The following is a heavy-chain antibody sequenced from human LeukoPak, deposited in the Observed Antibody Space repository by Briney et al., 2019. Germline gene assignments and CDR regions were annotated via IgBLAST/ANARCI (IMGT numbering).Heavy chain of an antibody. CDR2: FDPEDGET. J-gene: IGHJ6*02. D-gene: IGHD3-3*01. CDR1: GYTLTELS. CDR3: ATSGTVLRFLEWLLFPGLYGMDV. Sequence: GASVKVSCKVSGYTLTELSMHGVRQAPGKGLEWMGGFDPEDGETIYAQKFQGRVTMTEDTSTDTAYMELSSLRSEDTAVYYCATSGTVLRFLEWLLFPGLYGMDVWGQGTTVTVSS. V-gene: IGHV1-24*01.